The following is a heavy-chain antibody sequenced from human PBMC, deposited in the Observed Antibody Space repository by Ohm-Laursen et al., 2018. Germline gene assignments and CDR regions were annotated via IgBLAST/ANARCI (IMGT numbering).Heavy chain of an antibody. V-gene: IGHV1-46*01. Sequence: ASVKVSCKASGYTFTGYYMHWVRQAPGQGLEWMGIINPSGGSTSYAQKFQGRVTMTRDTSTSTVYMELSSLRSEDTAVYYCAREGGYYDSSGYYVLSDGMDVWGQGTTVTVSS. D-gene: IGHD3-22*01. CDR1: GYTFTGYY. CDR2: INPSGGST. J-gene: IGHJ6*02. CDR3: AREGGYYDSSGYYVLSDGMDV.